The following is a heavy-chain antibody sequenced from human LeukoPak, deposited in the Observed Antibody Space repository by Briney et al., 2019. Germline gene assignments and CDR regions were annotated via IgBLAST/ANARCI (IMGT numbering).Heavy chain of an antibody. CDR1: GGSISSYY. CDR3: ARYEYSSGVIDY. J-gene: IGHJ4*02. D-gene: IGHD6-19*01. V-gene: IGHV4-59*08. CDR2: IYYSGST. Sequence: SETLSLTCTVSGGSISSYYWSWIRQPPGKGLEWIEYIYYSGSTNYNPSLKSRVTISVDTSKNQFSLKLSSVTAADTAVYYCARYEYSSGVIDYWGQGTLVTVSS.